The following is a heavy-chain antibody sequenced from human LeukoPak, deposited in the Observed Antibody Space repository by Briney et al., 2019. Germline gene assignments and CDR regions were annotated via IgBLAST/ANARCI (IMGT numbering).Heavy chain of an antibody. J-gene: IGHJ5*02. D-gene: IGHD3-10*01. V-gene: IGHV4-4*07. CDR3: ARDYPMVRWFDP. CDR2: IYTSGST. Sequence: SETLSLTCTISGGSISSYYWSWIRQPAGKGLEWIGRIYTSGSTNYNPSLKSRVTMSVDTSKNQFSLKLSSVTAADTAVYYCARDYPMVRWFDPWGQGTLVTVSS. CDR1: GGSISSYY.